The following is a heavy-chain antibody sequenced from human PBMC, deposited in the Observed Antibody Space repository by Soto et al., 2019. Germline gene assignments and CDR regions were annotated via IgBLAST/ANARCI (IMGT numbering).Heavy chain of an antibody. Sequence: ASVKVSCKASGDTFSSYAISWVRQAPGQGLEWMGGIIPIFGTANYAQKFQGRVTITADESTSTAYMELSSLRSEDTAVYYCARVGAYYYDSSGYRPFDYWGQGTLVTVSS. CDR1: GDTFSSYA. CDR2: IIPIFGTA. D-gene: IGHD3-22*01. CDR3: ARVGAYYYDSSGYRPFDY. V-gene: IGHV1-69*13. J-gene: IGHJ4*02.